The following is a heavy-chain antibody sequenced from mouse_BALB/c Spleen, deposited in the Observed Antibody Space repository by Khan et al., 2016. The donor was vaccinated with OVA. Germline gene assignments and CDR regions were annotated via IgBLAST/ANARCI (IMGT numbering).Heavy chain of an antibody. CDR3: ARNYDYDEGLDY. D-gene: IGHD2-4*01. CDR1: GFSLTNYG. CDR2: IWSGGGT. J-gene: IGHJ3*01. V-gene: IGHV2-2*02. Sequence: QVQLQESGPGLVRPSQSLSITCTVSGFSLTNYGVHWARQSPGKGLEWLGVIWSGGGTAYSAAFITRLIISKDNSTCRAFFKLNNLQPNDTAIDYCARNYDYDEGLDYWGQGTLVTVSA.